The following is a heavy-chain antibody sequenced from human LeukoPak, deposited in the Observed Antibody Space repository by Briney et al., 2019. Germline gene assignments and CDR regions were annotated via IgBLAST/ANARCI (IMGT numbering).Heavy chain of an antibody. CDR3: ARGFYDSSGYSTPFDF. J-gene: IGHJ4*02. V-gene: IGHV4-59*08. CDR2: IYYSGST. CDR1: GGSISSTY. Sequence: SETLSLTCTVSGGSISSTYWSWIRQPQGKGLEWMGYIYYSGSTNYNPSLKGRVTISVHTSKNQFSLNLSSVTAADTALYYCARGFYDSSGYSTPFDFWGQGTLVTVSS. D-gene: IGHD3-22*01.